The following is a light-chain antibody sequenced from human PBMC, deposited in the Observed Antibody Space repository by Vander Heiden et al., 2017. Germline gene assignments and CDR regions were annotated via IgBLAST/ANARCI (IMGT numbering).Light chain of an antibody. Sequence: QSALTQPASVSGSPGQVIIIACTGTSRYVVGYNYVDWYQQHPGKAPKLMMYEGSNRPAGVSNRVSGSKAGNTASRTISGLQAEDEADYYCSSYTSSSTLVFGGGTKLTVL. J-gene: IGLJ2*01. CDR1: SRYVVGYNY. V-gene: IGLV2-14*01. CDR2: EGS. CDR3: SSYTSSSTLV.